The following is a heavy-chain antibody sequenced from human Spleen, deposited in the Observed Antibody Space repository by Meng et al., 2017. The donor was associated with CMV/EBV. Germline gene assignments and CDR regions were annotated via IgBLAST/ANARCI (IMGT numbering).Heavy chain of an antibody. CDR2: INPETGDA. V-gene: IGHV1-2*02. Sequence: ASVKVSCKASGYTFTGQYMYWVRQAPGQGLEWMGWINPETGDANYAQKFQGRVTMTRDTFITTAYMEVSRLTSDDTAVYYCARERYLVPAASPDYYYYGMDVWGQGTTVTVS. J-gene: IGHJ6*02. CDR3: ARERYLVPAASPDYYYYGMDV. D-gene: IGHD2-2*01. CDR1: GYTFTGQY.